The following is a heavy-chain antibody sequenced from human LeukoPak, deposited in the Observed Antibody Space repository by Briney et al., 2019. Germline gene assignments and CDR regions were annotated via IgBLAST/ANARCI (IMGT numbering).Heavy chain of an antibody. CDR3: ARHDGIAAAVYFDY. D-gene: IGHD6-13*01. Sequence: SETLSLTCTVSGVSSISSDYYWDWIRQPPGKGLEWIGAIYHTGTTYYNPSLKSRVTISVDTSKNQFSLKLSSVAAADTAVYYCARHDGIAAAVYFDYWGQGTLVTVSS. V-gene: IGHV4-39*01. CDR2: IYHTGTT. J-gene: IGHJ4*02. CDR1: GVSSISSDYY.